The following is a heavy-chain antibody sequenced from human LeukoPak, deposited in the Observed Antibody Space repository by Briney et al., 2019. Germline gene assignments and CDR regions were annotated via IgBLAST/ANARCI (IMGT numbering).Heavy chain of an antibody. Sequence: SETLSLTCTVSGGSISSYYWSWIRQPPGKGLEWIGYIYYSGSTNYNPSLKSRVTISVDTSKNQFSLKLSSVTAADTAVYYCTRGRGYSYGYFDYWGQGTLVTVSS. J-gene: IGHJ4*02. D-gene: IGHD5-18*01. V-gene: IGHV4-59*12. CDR1: GGSISSYY. CDR2: IYYSGST. CDR3: TRGRGYSYGYFDY.